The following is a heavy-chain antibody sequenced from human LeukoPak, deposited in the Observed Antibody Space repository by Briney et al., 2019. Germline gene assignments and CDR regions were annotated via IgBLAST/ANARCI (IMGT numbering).Heavy chain of an antibody. CDR3: ARHLNGVSCYSCYFDY. D-gene: IGHD2-15*01. CDR2: ISSSSSTM. V-gene: IGHV3-48*01. CDR1: GFTFSTYA. J-gene: IGHJ4*02. Sequence: GGSLRLSCAASGFTFSTYAMSWVRQAPGKGLEWVSYISSSSSTMFYADSVKGRFTISRDNAKNSLYLQVNRLRAEDTAVYYCARHLNGVSCYSCYFDYWGQGTRVTVSS.